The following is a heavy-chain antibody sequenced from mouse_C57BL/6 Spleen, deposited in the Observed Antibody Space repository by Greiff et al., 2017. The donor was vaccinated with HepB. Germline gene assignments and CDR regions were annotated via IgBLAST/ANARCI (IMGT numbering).Heavy chain of an antibody. Sequence: VQLQQSGPELVKPGASVKISCKASGYAFSSSWMNWVKQRPGKGLEWIGRIYPGDGDTNYNGKFKGKATLTADKSSSTAYMQLSSLTSEDSAVYCCARLGRGGFYVDYWGQGTTLTVSS. D-gene: IGHD4-1*01. J-gene: IGHJ2*01. CDR1: GYAFSSSW. V-gene: IGHV1-82*01. CDR3: ARLGRGGFYVDY. CDR2: IYPGDGDT.